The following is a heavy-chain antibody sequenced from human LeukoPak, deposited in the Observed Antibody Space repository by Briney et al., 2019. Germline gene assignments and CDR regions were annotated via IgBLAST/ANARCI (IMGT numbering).Heavy chain of an antibody. D-gene: IGHD2-15*01. V-gene: IGHV3-23*01. CDR2: ISGSGGST. CDR3: AKDHPRQGVTAHTPFDY. Sequence: GGSLRLSCAASGFAFSSYGMHWVRQAPGKGLEWVSAISGSGGSTYYPDSVEGRFTISRDNSKNTLYLQMNSLRAEDTAIYYCAKDHPRQGVTAHTPFDYWGQGTLVTVSS. J-gene: IGHJ4*02. CDR1: GFAFSSYG.